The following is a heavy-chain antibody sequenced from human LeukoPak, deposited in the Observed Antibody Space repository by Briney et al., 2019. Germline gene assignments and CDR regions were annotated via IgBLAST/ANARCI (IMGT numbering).Heavy chain of an antibody. V-gene: IGHV4-39*01. J-gene: IGHJ4*02. CDR1: GGSISSSSYY. CDR3: ARGYSWSHYFDY. D-gene: IGHD6-13*01. CDR2: IYYSGST. Sequence: SETLSLTCTVSGGSISSSSYYWGWIRQPPGKGLEWIGSIYYSGSTYYNPSLKSRVTISVDTSKNQFSLKLSSVTAADTAVYYCARGYSWSHYFDYWGQGTLVTVSS.